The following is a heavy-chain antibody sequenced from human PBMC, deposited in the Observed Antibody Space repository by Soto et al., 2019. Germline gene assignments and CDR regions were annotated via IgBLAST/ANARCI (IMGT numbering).Heavy chain of an antibody. CDR1: GFTFSSYG. D-gene: IGHD6-13*01. CDR3: ARSLIAAAGTGYYYYGMDV. J-gene: IGHJ6*02. Sequence: GESLKISCAASGFTFSSYGMHWVRQAPGKGLEWVAVIWYDGSNKYYADSVKGRFTISRDNSKNTLYLQMNSLRAEDTAVYYCARSLIAAAGTGYYYYGMDVWGQGTTVTVSS. V-gene: IGHV3-33*01. CDR2: IWYDGSNK.